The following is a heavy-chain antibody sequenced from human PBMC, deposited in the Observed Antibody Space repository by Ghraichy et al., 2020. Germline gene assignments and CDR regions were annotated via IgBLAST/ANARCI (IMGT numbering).Heavy chain of an antibody. CDR1: GFTFDDYA. CDR2: ISWNSGSI. J-gene: IGHJ1*01. V-gene: IGHV3-9*01. CDR3: AKDIYSSSWYYFQH. Sequence: GGSLRLSCAASGFTFDDYAMHWVRQAPGKGLEWVSGISWNSGSIGYADSVKGRFTISRDNAKNSLYLQMNSLRAEDTALYYCAKDIYSSSWYYFQHWGQGTLVTVSS. D-gene: IGHD6-13*01.